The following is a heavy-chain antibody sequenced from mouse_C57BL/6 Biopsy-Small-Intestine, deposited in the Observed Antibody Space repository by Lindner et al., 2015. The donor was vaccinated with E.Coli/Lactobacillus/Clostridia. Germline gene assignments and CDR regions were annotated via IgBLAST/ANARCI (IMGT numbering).Heavy chain of an antibody. CDR3: ARGARGATTYHFDY. Sequence: SVKVSCKASGGTFSSDAISWVRQAPGQGLEWMGGIIPILGTANYAQKFQGRVTITADESTRTVYMELSSLRDTAVYFCARGARGATTYHFDYWGQGTLVTVSS. D-gene: IGHD1-1*01. J-gene: IGHJ4*01. V-gene: IGHV1-81*01. CDR1: GGTFSSDA. CDR2: IIPILGTA.